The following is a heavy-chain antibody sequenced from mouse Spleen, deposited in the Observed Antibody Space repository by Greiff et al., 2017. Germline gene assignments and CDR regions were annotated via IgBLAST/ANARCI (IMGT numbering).Heavy chain of an antibody. CDR3: TRAEYYDGSYERFAY. D-gene: IGHD1-1*01. V-gene: IGHV1-15*01. Sequence: VQVVESGAELVRPGASVTLSCKASGYTFTDYEMHWVKQTPVHGLEWIGAIDPETGGTAYNQKFKGKAILTADKSSSTAYMELRSLTSEDSAVYYCTRAEYYDGSYERFAYWGQGTLVTVSA. CDR2: IDPETGGT. J-gene: IGHJ3*01. CDR1: GYTFTDYE.